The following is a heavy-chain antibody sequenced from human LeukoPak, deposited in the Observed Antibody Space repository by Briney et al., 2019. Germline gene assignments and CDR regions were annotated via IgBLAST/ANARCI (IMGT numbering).Heavy chain of an antibody. CDR3: ARVVGYSSGWYPDY. D-gene: IGHD6-19*01. CDR1: GGTFSSYA. Sequence: SVKVSCKASGGTFSSYAISWVRQAPGQGLEWMGRIIPILGIANYAQKLQGRVTMTTDTSTSTAYMELRSLRSDDTAVYYCARVVGYSSGWYPDYWGQGTLVTVSS. V-gene: IGHV1-69*04. CDR2: IIPILGIA. J-gene: IGHJ4*02.